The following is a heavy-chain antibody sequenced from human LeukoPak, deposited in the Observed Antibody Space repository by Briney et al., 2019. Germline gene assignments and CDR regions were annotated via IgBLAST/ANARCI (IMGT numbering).Heavy chain of an antibody. D-gene: IGHD3-10*01. CDR3: ARDVVRGAINWFDP. Sequence: ASVKVSCKASGYTFTGYYMRWVRQAPGQGLEWMGWINPNSGGTNYAQKFQGRVTMTRDTSISTAYMELSRLRSDDTAVYYCARDVVRGAINWFDPWGQGTLVTVSS. CDR2: INPNSGGT. CDR1: GYTFTGYY. V-gene: IGHV1-2*02. J-gene: IGHJ5*02.